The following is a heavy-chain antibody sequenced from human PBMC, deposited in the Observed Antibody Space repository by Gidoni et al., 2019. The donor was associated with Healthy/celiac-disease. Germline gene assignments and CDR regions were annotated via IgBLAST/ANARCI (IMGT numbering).Heavy chain of an antibody. D-gene: IGHD4-17*01. CDR1: GGSFSGYY. CDR3: ARGTGPYYGA. J-gene: IGHJ5*02. Sequence: QVQLQQWGAGLLKPSETLSLTCAVYGGSFSGYYWSWIRQPPGKGLEWIGEINHSGSTNYNPSLKSRVTISVDTSKNQFSLKLSSVTAADTAVYYCARGTGPYYGAWGQGTLVTVSS. V-gene: IGHV4-34*01. CDR2: INHSGST.